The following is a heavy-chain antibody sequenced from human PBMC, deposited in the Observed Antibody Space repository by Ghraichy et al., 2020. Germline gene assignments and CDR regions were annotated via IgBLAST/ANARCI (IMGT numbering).Heavy chain of an antibody. Sequence: SETLSLTCAVYGGSSSGYYWSWIRQPPGKGLEWIGEINHSGTTNYNPSLKSRVTISVDTSKNQFSLKLSSVTAADTAVYYCARKDYSSSSGVVYWGQGTLVTVSS. CDR3: ARKDYSSSSGVVY. D-gene: IGHD6-6*01. CDR1: GGSSSGYY. CDR2: INHSGTT. J-gene: IGHJ4*02. V-gene: IGHV4-34*01.